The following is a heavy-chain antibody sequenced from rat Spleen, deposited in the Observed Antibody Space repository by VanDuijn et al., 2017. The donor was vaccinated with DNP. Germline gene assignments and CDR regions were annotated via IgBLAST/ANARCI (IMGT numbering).Heavy chain of an antibody. Sequence: EVQLVESGGGLVQPGNSLKLSCAASGFTFSDYAMAWVRQSPKKGLEWVATISTSGSRAYYPDSVKGRFTISRDDAKSSLYLQMNSLRSEDTATYYCTRDLVLWGQGASVTVSS. CDR2: ISTSGSRA. CDR1: GFTFSDYA. CDR3: TRDLVL. J-gene: IGHJ4*01. V-gene: IGHV5S23*01.